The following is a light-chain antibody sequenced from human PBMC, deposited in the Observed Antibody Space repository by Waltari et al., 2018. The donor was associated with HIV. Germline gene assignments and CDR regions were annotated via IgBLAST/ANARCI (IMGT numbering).Light chain of an antibody. CDR1: GSTIGTYS. CDR3: AVWDDSLGGAV. CDR2: MND. V-gene: IGLV1-47*01. J-gene: IGLJ2*01. Sequence: QSVVTQPPSASGTPGQRVTIPCSGSGSTIGTYSVNWYQHFPGTAPKLLLYMNDQRPSGVPGRFSGSQSGTSASLAISGLQYDDEADYYCAVWDDSLGGAVFGGGTKLTVL.